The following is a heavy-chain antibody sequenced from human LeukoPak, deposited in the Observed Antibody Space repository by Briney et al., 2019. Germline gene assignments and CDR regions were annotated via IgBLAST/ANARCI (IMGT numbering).Heavy chain of an antibody. Sequence: ASVKVSCKPSGYTFTGYYMLWVRQAPGQGLEWMGRINPNSGDTNYAQKFQGRVTMTRDTSISTAYMELSRLTSDDTAVYYCARDSGRFTNPIDYWRQGTLVTVSS. J-gene: IGHJ4*02. CDR3: ARDSGRFTNPIDY. D-gene: IGHD1-26*01. CDR2: INPNSGDT. V-gene: IGHV1-2*06. CDR1: GYTFTGYY.